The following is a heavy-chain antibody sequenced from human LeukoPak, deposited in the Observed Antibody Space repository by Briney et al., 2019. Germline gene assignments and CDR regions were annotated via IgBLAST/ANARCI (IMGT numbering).Heavy chain of an antibody. Sequence: GGSLRLSCAASGFTISDYYMSWIRQAPGKGLEWVSYISSSGSTIYYADSVKGRFTISRDNAKNSLYLQMNSLRAEGTAVYYCARTYNWNLNYYYMDVWGKGTTVTVSS. CDR2: ISSSGSTI. CDR1: GFTISDYY. D-gene: IGHD1-7*01. V-gene: IGHV3-11*04. J-gene: IGHJ6*03. CDR3: ARTYNWNLNYYYMDV.